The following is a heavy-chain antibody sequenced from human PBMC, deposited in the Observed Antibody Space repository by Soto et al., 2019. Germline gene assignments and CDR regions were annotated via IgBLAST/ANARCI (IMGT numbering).Heavy chain of an antibody. D-gene: IGHD2-2*01. CDR1: GGSISSYY. CDR2: IYYSGST. V-gene: IGHV4-59*01. CDR3: AREAWYCSSTSCHGGYMDV. J-gene: IGHJ6*03. Sequence: SETLSLTCTVSGGSISSYYWSWIRQPPGKGLEWIGYIYYSGSTNYNPSLKSRVTISVDTSKNQFSLKLSSVTAADTAVYYCAREAWYCSSTSCHGGYMDVWGKGTTVTVSS.